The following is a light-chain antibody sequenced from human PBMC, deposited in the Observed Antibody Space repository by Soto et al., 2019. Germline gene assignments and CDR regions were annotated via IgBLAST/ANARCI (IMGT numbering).Light chain of an antibody. Sequence: QSVLTQPPSASGSPGQSVTISCTGTSSDVGGYNYVSWYQQHPGKAPKLMIYEVSERPSGVPDRFSGSKSSNTASLTVSGLQAEDEADYYCCSLTTSHTYVFGSGTKVTVL. CDR3: CSLTTSHTYV. CDR2: EVS. CDR1: SSDVGGYNY. V-gene: IGLV2-8*01. J-gene: IGLJ1*01.